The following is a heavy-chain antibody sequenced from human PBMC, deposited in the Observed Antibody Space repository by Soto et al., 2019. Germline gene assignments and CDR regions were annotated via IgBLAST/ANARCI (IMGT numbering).Heavy chain of an antibody. J-gene: IGHJ4*02. D-gene: IGHD3-10*01. V-gene: IGHV3-30-3*01. Sequence: QAQLVESGGGVAQPWGSLRLSCAASGFSFSSFVMHWVRQAPGKGLAWVALVSYDATNQYYSDSVKGRFTVSRDNSKNTLYLQMDSLRPEDTAVYYCARGVYGSGSYYAGFDYWGLGTLVTVSS. CDR3: ARGVYGSGSYYAGFDY. CDR2: VSYDATNQ. CDR1: GFSFSSFV.